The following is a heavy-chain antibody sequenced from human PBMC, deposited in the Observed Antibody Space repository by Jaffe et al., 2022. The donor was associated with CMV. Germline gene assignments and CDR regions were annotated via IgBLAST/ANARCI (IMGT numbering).Heavy chain of an antibody. J-gene: IGHJ6*03. Sequence: QVQLQQWGAGLLKPSETLSLTCAVYGGSFSGYYWSWIRQPPGKGLEWIGEINHSGSTNYNPSLKSRVTISVDTSKNQFSLKLSSVTAADTAVYYCARGKRYCSSTSCYAGYYYYYMDVWGKGTTVTVSS. CDR3: ARGKRYCSSTSCYAGYYYYYMDV. CDR2: INHSGST. CDR1: GGSFSGYY. D-gene: IGHD2-2*01. V-gene: IGHV4-34*01.